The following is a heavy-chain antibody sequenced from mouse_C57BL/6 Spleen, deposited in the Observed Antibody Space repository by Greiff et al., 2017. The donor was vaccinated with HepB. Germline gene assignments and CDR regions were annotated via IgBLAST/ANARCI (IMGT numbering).Heavy chain of an antibody. Sequence: EVKVVESGGGLVKPGGSLKLSCAASGFTFSDYGMHWVRQAPEKGLEWVAYISSGSSTIYYADTVKGRFTISRDNAKNTLFLQMTSLRSEDTAMYYCATITTVVATDAMDYWGQGTSVTVSS. CDR2: ISSGSSTI. CDR3: ATITTVVATDAMDY. CDR1: GFTFSDYG. J-gene: IGHJ4*01. D-gene: IGHD1-1*01. V-gene: IGHV5-17*01.